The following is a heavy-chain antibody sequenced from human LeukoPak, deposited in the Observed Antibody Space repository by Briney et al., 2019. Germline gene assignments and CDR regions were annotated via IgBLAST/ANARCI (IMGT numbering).Heavy chain of an antibody. CDR3: ARAFCGGDCYFFDC. CDR1: GYTFTSYY. V-gene: IGHV1-46*01. D-gene: IGHD2-21*02. J-gene: IGHJ4*02. Sequence: ASVKVSCKASGYTFTSYYMHWVRQAPGQGLEWMGIINPSGGSTNYAQKFQGRVTMTRDTSTSTVYMELTRLKSDDTAVYYCARAFCGGDCYFFDCWGQGTPVTVSS. CDR2: INPSGGST.